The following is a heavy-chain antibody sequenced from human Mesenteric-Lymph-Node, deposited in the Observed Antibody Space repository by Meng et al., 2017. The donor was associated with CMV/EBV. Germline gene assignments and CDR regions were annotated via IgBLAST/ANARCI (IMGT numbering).Heavy chain of an antibody. CDR1: GYTFTSYA. CDR2: MNPNSGNT. CDR3: ARGVGGVAAAGPKDY. Sequence: SGYTFTSYAINWVRQATGQGLEWMGWMNPNSGNTGYAQKFQGRVTMTRNTSISTAYMELSSLRSEDTAVYYCARGVGGVAAAGPKDYWGQGTLVTVSS. D-gene: IGHD6-13*01. V-gene: IGHV1-8*01. J-gene: IGHJ4*02.